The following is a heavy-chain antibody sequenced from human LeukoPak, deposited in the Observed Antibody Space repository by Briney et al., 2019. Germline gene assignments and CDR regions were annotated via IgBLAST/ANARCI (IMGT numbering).Heavy chain of an antibody. Sequence: PSETLSLTCTVSGGSISSYYWSWIRQPAGKGLEWIGRIYTSGSTNYNPSLKSRVTMSGDTSKNQFSLKLSSVTAADTAVYYCAREGLYCSSTSCYTSWFDPWGQGTLVTVSS. V-gene: IGHV4-4*07. J-gene: IGHJ5*02. CDR1: GGSISSYY. D-gene: IGHD2-2*02. CDR3: AREGLYCSSTSCYTSWFDP. CDR2: IYTSGST.